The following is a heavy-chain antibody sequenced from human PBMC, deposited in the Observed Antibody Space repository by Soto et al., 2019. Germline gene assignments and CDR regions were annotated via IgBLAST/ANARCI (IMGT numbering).Heavy chain of an antibody. CDR3: PRLPSGAYQVYVQY. CDR1: GDSIRSGTYH. D-gene: IGHD1-26*01. V-gene: IGHV4-39*01. CDR2: FYDGVSP. J-gene: IGHJ1*01. Sequence: SETLSLTCTVSGDSIRSGTYHWGWIRQPPGKGLEWIGSFYDGVSPFYNPSLKSRVTISADTPRHQFSLTLAPVTAADTGVYYCPRLPSGAYQVYVQYWGQGTLVTVSS.